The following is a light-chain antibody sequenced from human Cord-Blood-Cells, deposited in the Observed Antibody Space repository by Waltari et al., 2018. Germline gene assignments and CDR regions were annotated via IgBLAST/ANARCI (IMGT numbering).Light chain of an antibody. CDR3: SSYTSSSTPVV. J-gene: IGLJ2*01. Sequence: QSALTQPASVSGSPGPSVTIPCTGPSSDVGGYNYVPWYHQHPGKAPKLMIYDVSNRPSGVSNRCSGSKSGNTASLTISGLQAEDEADYYCSSYTSSSTPVVFGGGTKLTVL. CDR1: SSDVGGYNY. V-gene: IGLV2-14*01. CDR2: DVS.